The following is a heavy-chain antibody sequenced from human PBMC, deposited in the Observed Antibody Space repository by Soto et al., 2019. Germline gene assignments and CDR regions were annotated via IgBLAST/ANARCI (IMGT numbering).Heavy chain of an antibody. J-gene: IGHJ1*01. CDR2: ISAYNGNT. V-gene: IGHV1-18*01. Sequence: GASVKVSCKASGYTFTSYGISWVRQAPGQGLEWMGWISAYNGNTNYAQKLQGRVTMTTDTSTSTAYMELRSLRSDDTAVYYCARDHLSYSIILYFPHAEYFHFWCQGTL. CDR1: GYTFTSYG. D-gene: IGHD6-13*01. CDR3: ARDHLSYSIILYFPHAEYFHF.